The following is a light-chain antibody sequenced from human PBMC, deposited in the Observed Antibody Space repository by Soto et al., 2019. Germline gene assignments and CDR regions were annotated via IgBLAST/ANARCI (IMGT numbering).Light chain of an antibody. CDR1: SSDVGGYNF. V-gene: IGLV2-11*01. J-gene: IGLJ3*02. CDR2: DVT. CDR3: CSYAGTYTLV. Sequence: QSVLTQPRSVSGSPGQSVTISCTGTSSDVGGYNFVSWYQQHPGKAPQLMIYDVTKRPSGVPDRFSGSKSGNTASLTISGLQAEDEADYYCCSYAGTYTLVFGGGTQLTVL.